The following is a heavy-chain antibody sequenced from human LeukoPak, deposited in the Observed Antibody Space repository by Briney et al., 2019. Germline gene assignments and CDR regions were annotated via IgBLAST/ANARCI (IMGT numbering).Heavy chain of an antibody. CDR1: GVTFSTFW. V-gene: IGHV3-7*01. CDR3: ARVRTNTYGFDY. Sequence: PGGSLRLSCAASGVTFSTFWMDWVRQAPGKGLEWVANINQDGSEKYYMDSVKGRFTISRDNAKNTLYLQMNSLRAEDTAVYYCARVRTNTYGFDYWGQGTLVTVSS. J-gene: IGHJ4*02. CDR2: INQDGSEK. D-gene: IGHD5-18*01.